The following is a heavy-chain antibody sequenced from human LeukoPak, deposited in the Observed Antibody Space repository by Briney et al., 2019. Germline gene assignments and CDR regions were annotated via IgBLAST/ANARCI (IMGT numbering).Heavy chain of an antibody. CDR3: ARDDVGGDY. D-gene: IGHD2-15*01. Sequence: GGCLRHSCAASGFTFSSYGMHWVRQAPGKGLEWVAVISYDGSNKYYADSVKGRFTISRDNAKNSLYLQMNSLRAEDTAVYYCARDDVGGDYWGQGTLVTVSS. V-gene: IGHV3-30*03. CDR1: GFTFSSYG. J-gene: IGHJ4*02. CDR2: ISYDGSNK.